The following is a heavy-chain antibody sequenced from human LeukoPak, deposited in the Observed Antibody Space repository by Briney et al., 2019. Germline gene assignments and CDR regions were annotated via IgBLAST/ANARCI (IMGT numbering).Heavy chain of an antibody. CDR3: ATSYDVKTAPYDL. Sequence: SETLSLTCTVSGDSISRYCWSWVQQPPGKELEWIGYIYTSGRTAYNPSLKSRVTMSVDTSKNQVSMELRFLTAADTAVYYCATSYDVKTAPYDLWGQGTLVTVSS. J-gene: IGHJ5*02. CDR1: GDSISRYC. CDR2: IYTSGRT. D-gene: IGHD3-10*02. V-gene: IGHV4-4*09.